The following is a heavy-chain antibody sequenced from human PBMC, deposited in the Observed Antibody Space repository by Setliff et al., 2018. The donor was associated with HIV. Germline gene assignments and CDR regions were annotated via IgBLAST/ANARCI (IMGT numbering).Heavy chain of an antibody. CDR1: GFTFNNYG. Sequence: ETLSLSCAASGFTFNNYGMHWVRLDPGKGLEWVSCISSSSSYIYYSDSVRGRFTISRDNAKNSLYLQMNSLIAEDTAVYYCARDKYYFDSTGYYFDAFDLWGRGTMVTVSS. CDR2: ISSSSSYI. CDR3: ARDKYYFDSTGYYFDAFDL. D-gene: IGHD3-22*01. V-gene: IGHV3-21*01. J-gene: IGHJ3*01.